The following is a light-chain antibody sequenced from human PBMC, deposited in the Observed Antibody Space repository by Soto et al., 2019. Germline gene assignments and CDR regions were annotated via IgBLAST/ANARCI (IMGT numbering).Light chain of an antibody. CDR3: QQGHNWPLT. J-gene: IGKJ2*01. Sequence: EIVMTQSPATLSVSPGESATLSCRASQSISSELAWYQQKPGQPPRLLIYGASTRATGVPARFTGSGSGSDFTITISRLQSEDFAVYYCQQGHNWPLTFGQGTRLEI. V-gene: IGKV3-15*01. CDR2: GAS. CDR1: QSISSE.